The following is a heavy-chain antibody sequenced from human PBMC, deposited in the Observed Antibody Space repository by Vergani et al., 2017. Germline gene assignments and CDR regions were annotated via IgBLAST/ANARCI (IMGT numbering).Heavy chain of an antibody. CDR2: MNPNSGTT. Sequence: QVQLVQSGSELKKPGASVKVSCKASGYTFSNYAMNWVRQATGQGLEWMGWMNPNSGTTGYAQKFQGRVTMTRNTSINTAYMELSRLSFEDAAVYYCARSTDYPDDYVSSDYFRRTLDVWGKGTTVTVS. CDR3: ARSTDYPDDYVSSDYFRRTLDV. V-gene: IGHV1-8*01. CDR1: GYTFSNYA. D-gene: IGHD4/OR15-4a*01. J-gene: IGHJ6*03.